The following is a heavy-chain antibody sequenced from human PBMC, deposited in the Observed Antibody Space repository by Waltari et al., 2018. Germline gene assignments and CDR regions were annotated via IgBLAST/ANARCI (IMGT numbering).Heavy chain of an antibody. CDR2: IIPIFGTA. J-gene: IGHJ5*02. Sequence: QVQLVQSGAEVKKPGSSVKVSCKASGGTFSSYAISWVRQAPGQGLEWMGGIIPIFGTANYAQKVQGRVTITTDESTSTAYMGLSSLRSEDTAVYYCARGGVSSSWYYGDRSKGRNWFDPWGQGTLVTVSS. CDR1: GGTFSSYA. CDR3: ARGGVSSSWYYGDRSKGRNWFDP. V-gene: IGHV1-69*05. D-gene: IGHD6-13*01.